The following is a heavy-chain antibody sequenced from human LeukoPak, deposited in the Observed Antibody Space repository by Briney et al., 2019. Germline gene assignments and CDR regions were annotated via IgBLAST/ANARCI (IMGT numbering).Heavy chain of an antibody. V-gene: IGHV3-23*01. D-gene: IGHD1-1*01. CDR3: ARVNEGGAGYYYYYYMDV. CDR2: ISGSGGST. J-gene: IGHJ6*03. Sequence: GGSLRLSCAASGFTFSSYAMSWVRQAPGKGLEWVSAISGSGGSTYYADSVKGRFTISRDNSKNSLYLQMNSLRAEDTAVYYCARVNEGGAGYYYYYYMDVWGKGTTVTISS. CDR1: GFTFSSYA.